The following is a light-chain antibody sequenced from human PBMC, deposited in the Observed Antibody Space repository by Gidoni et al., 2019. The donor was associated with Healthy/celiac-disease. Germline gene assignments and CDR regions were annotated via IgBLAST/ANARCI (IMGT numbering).Light chain of an antibody. CDR2: AAS. CDR3: QQSYSTPYT. Sequence: SSLSASVGDRVTITCRASQSISSYLNWYQQKPGKAPKLLIYAASSLQSGVPSRFSGSGSGTDFTLTISSLQPEDFATYYCQQSYSTPYTFGQGTKLEIK. CDR1: QSISSY. V-gene: IGKV1-39*01. J-gene: IGKJ2*01.